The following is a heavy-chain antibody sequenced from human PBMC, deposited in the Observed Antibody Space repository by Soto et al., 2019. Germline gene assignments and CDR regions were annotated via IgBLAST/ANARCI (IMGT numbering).Heavy chain of an antibody. CDR2: INAGNGNT. CDR1: GYTFTSYA. V-gene: IGHV1-3*01. Sequence: ASVKVSCKASGYTFTSYAMHWVRQAPGQRLEWMGWINAGNGNTKYSQKFQGRVTITRDTSASTAYMELSSLRSEDTAVYYCARDGHREAIGYYYDSSGPSDAFDIWGQGTMVTVSS. J-gene: IGHJ3*02. D-gene: IGHD3-22*01. CDR3: ARDGHREAIGYYYDSSGPSDAFDI.